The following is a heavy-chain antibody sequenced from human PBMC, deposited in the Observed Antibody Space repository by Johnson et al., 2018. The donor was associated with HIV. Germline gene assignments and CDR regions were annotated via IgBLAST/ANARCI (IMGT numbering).Heavy chain of an antibody. V-gene: IGHV3-73*01. J-gene: IGHJ3*02. CDR1: GFTFSNYG. D-gene: IGHD3-10*01. Sequence: VQLVESGGGVVQPGRSLSLSCAASGFTFSNYGMHWVRQASGKGLEWVGRIRSEPNNFATAYAASVKARFTISRDDSKNTAFLQMNSLTTEDTAVYYCTTGISWFGAITFDIWGQGTMVTISS. CDR2: IRSEPNNFAT. CDR3: TTGISWFGAITFDI.